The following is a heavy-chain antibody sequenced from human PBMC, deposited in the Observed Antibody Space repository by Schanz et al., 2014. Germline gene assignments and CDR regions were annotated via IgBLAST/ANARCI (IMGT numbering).Heavy chain of an antibody. D-gene: IGHD3-10*01. CDR3: GEYGSDSYTDP. V-gene: IGHV1-69*02. CDR2: IVPLLNVT. CDR1: GGSFASYT. J-gene: IGHJ5*02. Sequence: QVQLVQSGAEVKKPGSSVKVSCKSSGGSFASYTLNWVRQARGQGPEVVGRIVPLLNVTLYTHKFRGRVTITADTSTGATYMELKNLTSEDTAVYYCGEYGSDSYTDPWGQGTLVTVSS.